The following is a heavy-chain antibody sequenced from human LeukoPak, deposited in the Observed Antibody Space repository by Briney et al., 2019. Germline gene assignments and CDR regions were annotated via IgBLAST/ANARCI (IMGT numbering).Heavy chain of an antibody. V-gene: IGHV1-69*13. CDR3: AREREMATRDDAFDI. Sequence: GASVKVSCKASGGTFSSYAISWVRQAPGQGLEWMGGIIPIFGTANYAQKFQGRVTITADESTSTAYMELSSLRSEDTAVYYCAREREMATRDDAFDIWGQGTMVTVSS. J-gene: IGHJ3*02. CDR1: GGTFSSYA. CDR2: IIPIFGTA. D-gene: IGHD5-24*01.